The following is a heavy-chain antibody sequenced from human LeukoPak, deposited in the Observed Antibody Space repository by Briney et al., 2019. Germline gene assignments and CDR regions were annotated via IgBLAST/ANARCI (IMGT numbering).Heavy chain of an antibody. D-gene: IGHD5-12*01. J-gene: IGHJ4*02. V-gene: IGHV3-7*05. CDR1: GLSFNTYW. CDR2: INQDGSEK. CDR3: GRGPGYRSDY. Sequence: GGSLRLSCAASGLSFNTYWMVWVRQAPGKGLEWVANINQDGSEKNYVGSVKGRFTISRDSAKKSLYLQMNSLRAEDTAVYYCGRGPGYRSDYWGQGTLVTVSS.